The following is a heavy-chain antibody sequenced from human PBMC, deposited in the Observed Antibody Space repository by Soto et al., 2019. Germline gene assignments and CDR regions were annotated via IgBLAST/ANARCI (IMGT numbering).Heavy chain of an antibody. CDR2: IKSQTYGGTT. Sequence: PGGSLRLSCAASGFTFSNAWMNWVRQAPGKGLEWVGRIKSQTYGGTTDYAAPVKGRFTISGDESKSTVYLQMNSLKTEDTAVYYCNSHPVDSRGFYFDYWGQGT. D-gene: IGHD3-22*01. J-gene: IGHJ4*02. V-gene: IGHV3-15*07. CDR1: GFTFSNAW. CDR3: NSHPVDSRGFYFDY.